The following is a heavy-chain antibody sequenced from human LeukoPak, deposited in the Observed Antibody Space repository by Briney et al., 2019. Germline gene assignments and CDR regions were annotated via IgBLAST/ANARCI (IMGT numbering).Heavy chain of an antibody. J-gene: IGHJ3*02. CDR2: ICTAGDT. V-gene: IGHV3-13*04. D-gene: IGHD3-10*01. CDR3: ARGNRYGSGHHAFDI. Sequence: GGSLRLSCAASGFTFSSYDMHQVRQATGKGLEWVSAICTAGDTYYPGSVKGRFTISRENAKNSLYLQMNSLRAGDTSVYYCARGNRYGSGHHAFDIWGQGTMVTVSS. CDR1: GFTFSSYD.